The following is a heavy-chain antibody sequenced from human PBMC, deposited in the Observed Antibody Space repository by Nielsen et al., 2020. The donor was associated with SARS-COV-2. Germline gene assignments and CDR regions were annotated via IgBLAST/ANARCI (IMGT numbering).Heavy chain of an antibody. D-gene: IGHD6-13*01. J-gene: IGHJ3*02. CDR1: GGSISSGGYY. Sequence: SETLSLTCTVSGGSISSGGYYWSWIRQHPGKGLEWIGYIYYSGSTYYNPSLKSRVTISVDTSKNQFSLKLSSVTAEDTAVYYCAKKLGSSSSWNDAFDIWGQGTMVTVSS. V-gene: IGHV4-31*03. CDR3: AKKLGSSSSWNDAFDI. CDR2: IYYSGST.